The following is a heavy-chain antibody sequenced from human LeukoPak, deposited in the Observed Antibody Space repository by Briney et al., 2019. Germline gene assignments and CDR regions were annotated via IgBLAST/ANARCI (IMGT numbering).Heavy chain of an antibody. CDR3: ASTTEGYCRSTSCYGFYYSYYLDV. D-gene: IGHD2-2*01. J-gene: IGHJ6*03. CDR2: INHSGGT. CDR1: GGSFSGYY. Sequence: SETLSLTCAVYGGSFSGYYWSWIRQPPGKGLEWIWEINHSGGTNYNPSLKSRVTISVDTSKHQFSLKLSSVTAADTAVYYCASTTEGYCRSTSCYGFYYSYYLDVWGKGTTVTISS. V-gene: IGHV4-34*01.